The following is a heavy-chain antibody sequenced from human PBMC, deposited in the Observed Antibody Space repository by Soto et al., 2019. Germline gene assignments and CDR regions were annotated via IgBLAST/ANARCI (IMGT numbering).Heavy chain of an antibody. CDR1: GGTFSSYA. J-gene: IGHJ6*03. CDR3: ATRGGELSPAGRAGGVYMDV. CDR2: IIPIFGTA. Sequence: GASVKVSCKASGGTFSSYAISWVRQAPGQGLEWMGGIIPIFGTANYAQKFQGRVTITADESTSTAYMELSSLRSEDTAVYYCATRGGELSPAGRAGGVYMDVWGKGTTVTVSS. V-gene: IGHV1-69*13. D-gene: IGHD3-16*02.